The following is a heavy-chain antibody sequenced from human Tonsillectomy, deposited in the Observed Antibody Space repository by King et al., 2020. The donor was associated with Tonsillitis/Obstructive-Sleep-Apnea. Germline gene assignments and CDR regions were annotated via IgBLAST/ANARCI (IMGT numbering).Heavy chain of an antibody. CDR1: GYSFGNYR. D-gene: IGHD5-18*01. CDR3: ARLVDTAMDSDFYYGMDV. Sequence: VQLVESGAEVKKPGESLRISCQGSGYSFGNYRITWVRQMPGKGLEWMGRIDPSDSYVNYNPSFQGHVTISVDKSINTAYLQWSSLKASDTAMYFCARLVDTAMDSDFYYGMDVWGQGTTVTVSS. CDR2: IDPSDSYV. J-gene: IGHJ6*02. V-gene: IGHV5-10-1*03.